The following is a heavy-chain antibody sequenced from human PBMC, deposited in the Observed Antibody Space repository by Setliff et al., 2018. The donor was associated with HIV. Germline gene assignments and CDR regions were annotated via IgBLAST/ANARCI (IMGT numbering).Heavy chain of an antibody. CDR2: ISYDGSNK. V-gene: IGHV3-30*01. CDR1: GFTFSSYS. J-gene: IGHJ6*02. Sequence: GGSLRLSCAASGFTFSSYSMHWVRQAPGKGLEWVAVISYDGSNKYYADSVKGRFTISRDNSKNTLYLQMNSLRAEDTAVYYCARSVIGYYYYGMDVWGQGTLVTVSS. CDR3: ARSVIGYYYYGMDV. D-gene: IGHD3-10*01.